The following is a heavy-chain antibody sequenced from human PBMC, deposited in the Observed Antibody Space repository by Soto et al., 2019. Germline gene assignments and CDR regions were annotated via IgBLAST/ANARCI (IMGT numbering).Heavy chain of an antibody. J-gene: IGHJ3*02. D-gene: IGHD3-16*01. CDR1: GYTFTSYY. CDR2: INPSGGST. V-gene: IGHV1-46*01. Sequence: ASVKVSCKASGYTFTSYYMHWVRQAPGQGLEWMGIINPSGGSTSYAQKFQGRVTMTRDTSTSTVYMELSSLRSEDTAVYYCGRVYDYVWGRGGAFDIWGQGTMVTVSS. CDR3: GRVYDYVWGRGGAFDI.